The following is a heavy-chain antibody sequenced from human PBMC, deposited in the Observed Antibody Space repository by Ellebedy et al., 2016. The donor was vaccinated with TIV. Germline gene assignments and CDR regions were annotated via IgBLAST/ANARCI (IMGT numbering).Heavy chain of an antibody. Sequence: GGSLRLSCAASGFTFSSYGMHWVRQAPGKGLEWVAVIWYDGSNKYYADSVKGRFTISRDNSKNTLYLQMNSLRAENTAVYYCAREEGYCSGGILCYYYGMDVWGQGTTVTVSS. CDR1: GFTFSSYG. J-gene: IGHJ6*02. V-gene: IGHV3-33*01. CDR2: IWYDGSNK. CDR3: AREEGYCSGGILCYYYGMDV. D-gene: IGHD2-15*01.